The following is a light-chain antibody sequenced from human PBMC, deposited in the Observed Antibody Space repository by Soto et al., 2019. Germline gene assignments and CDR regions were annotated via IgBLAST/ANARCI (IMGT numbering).Light chain of an antibody. V-gene: IGKV1-17*03. CDR1: QDITNH. Sequence: DIQMTQSPSAMSASVGVRVTITCRASQDITNHLAWFQQKPGKVPKRLIYAESSLQSGVPSRFSGSGAGTELTRTISSLQPEDFATYYGLQHDSYRWTFGQGTKVEVE. CDR2: AES. CDR3: LQHDSYRWT. J-gene: IGKJ1*01.